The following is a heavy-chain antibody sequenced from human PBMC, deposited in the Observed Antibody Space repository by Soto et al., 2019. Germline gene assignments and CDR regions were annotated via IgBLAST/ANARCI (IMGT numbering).Heavy chain of an antibody. J-gene: IGHJ4*02. CDR1: GDSISTDY. Sequence: PSETLSLTCTVSGDSISTDYWSWIRQHPGKGLECIRYIFYTGSTYYNPTLKSRVTMSVDTSKRQFSLNLSSLTAADTAVYYCARVYSVNYLGYFDYWGQGALVTVSS. D-gene: IGHD6-13*01. V-gene: IGHV4-31*03. CDR3: ARVYSVNYLGYFDY. CDR2: IFYTGST.